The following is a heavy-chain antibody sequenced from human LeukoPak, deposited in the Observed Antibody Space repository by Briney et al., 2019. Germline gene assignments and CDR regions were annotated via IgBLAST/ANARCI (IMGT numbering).Heavy chain of an antibody. CDR2: MNPNSGNT. V-gene: IGHV1-8*01. CDR1: GYTFTSYD. CDR3: ARVDYYYYMDV. Sequence: GASVKVSCKASGYTFTSYDINWVRQATGQGLEWMGWMNPNSGNTAYAQKFQGRVTMTRNTSISTAYMELSSLRSVDTAVYYCARVDYYYYMDVWGKGTTVTISS. J-gene: IGHJ6*03.